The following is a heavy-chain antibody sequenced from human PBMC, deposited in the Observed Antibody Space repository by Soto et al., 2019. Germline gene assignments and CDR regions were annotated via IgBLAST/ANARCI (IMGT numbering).Heavy chain of an antibody. Sequence: GASVKVSCKASGYTFTSYGISWVRQAPGQELEWMGWISAYNGNTNYAQKLQGRVTMTTDTSTSTAYMELRSLRSDDTAVYYCARVRTIFGVVIMADGMDVWGQGTTVTVSS. CDR2: ISAYNGNT. CDR3: ARVRTIFGVVIMADGMDV. V-gene: IGHV1-18*01. CDR1: GYTFTSYG. J-gene: IGHJ6*02. D-gene: IGHD3-3*01.